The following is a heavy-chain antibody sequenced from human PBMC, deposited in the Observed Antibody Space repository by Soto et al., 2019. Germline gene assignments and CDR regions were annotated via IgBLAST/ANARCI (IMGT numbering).Heavy chain of an antibody. J-gene: IGHJ5*02. CDR2: TYYRSKWYN. D-gene: IGHD2-2*01. Sequence: QTLSLTCAISGDSVSSNSAAWNWIRQSPSRGLEWLGRTYYRSKWYNDYAVSVKSRITINPDTSKNQFSLQLNSVTPEDTAVYYCARVGYCSSTSCHNWFDPWGQGTLVTVSS. CDR1: GDSVSSNSAA. CDR3: ARVGYCSSTSCHNWFDP. V-gene: IGHV6-1*01.